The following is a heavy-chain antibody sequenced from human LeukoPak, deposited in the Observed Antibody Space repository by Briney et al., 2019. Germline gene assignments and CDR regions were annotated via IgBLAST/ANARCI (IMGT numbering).Heavy chain of an antibody. CDR3: AKGYTYGYEISYFYYMDV. V-gene: IGHV3-23*01. D-gene: IGHD5-18*01. Sequence: GGSLRLSCAASGFTFSSYAMSWVRQAPGKGLEWVSAISGSGGSTYYADSVKGRFTISRDNSKNTLYLQMNSLRAEDTAVYYCAKGYTYGYEISYFYYMDVWGKGTTVTVSS. J-gene: IGHJ6*03. CDR1: GFTFSSYA. CDR2: ISGSGGST.